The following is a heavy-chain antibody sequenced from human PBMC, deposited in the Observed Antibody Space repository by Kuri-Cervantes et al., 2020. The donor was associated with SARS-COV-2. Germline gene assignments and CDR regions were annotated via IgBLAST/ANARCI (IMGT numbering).Heavy chain of an antibody. CDR2: IYYSGST. D-gene: IGHD2-2*01. J-gene: IGHJ6*02. V-gene: IGHV4-59*01. CDR1: GGSISSYY. Sequence: SETLSLTCTVSGGSISSYYWSWIRQPPGKGLEWIGYIYYSGSTNYNPSLKSRVTISVDTSKNQFSLKLSSVTAADTAVYYCARDDCSSTRDCGMDVWGQGNTVTVYS. CDR3: ARDDCSSTRDCGMDV.